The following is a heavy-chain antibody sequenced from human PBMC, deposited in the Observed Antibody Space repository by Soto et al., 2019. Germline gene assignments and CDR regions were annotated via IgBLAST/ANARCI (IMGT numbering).Heavy chain of an antibody. CDR2: ISYDGSNK. V-gene: IGHV3-30-3*01. J-gene: IGHJ2*01. D-gene: IGHD4-4*01. CDR3: ARPLWRDDYNWGYFDL. CDR1: GFTFSSYA. Sequence: QVQLVESGGGVVQPGRSLRLSCAASGFTFSSYAMHWVRQVPGKGLEWVAVISYDGSNKYYADSVKGRFTISRDNSKSTLYLQMNSLGAEDTAVYYCARPLWRDDYNWGYFDLWGRGTLVTVSS.